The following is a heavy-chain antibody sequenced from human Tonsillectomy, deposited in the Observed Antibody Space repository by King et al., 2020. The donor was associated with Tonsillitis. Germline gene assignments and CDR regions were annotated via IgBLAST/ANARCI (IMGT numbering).Heavy chain of an antibody. V-gene: IGHV4-34*01. Sequence: VQLQQWGAGLLKPSETLSLTCAVYGGSFSDYYWSWIRQPPGKGLEWIGEINHSVGTNYNPSLKSRVTISVDTSKNQFSLKLNSVTAADSAVYFCARRHDYGDYLNWFEPWGQGTLVTVSS. CDR3: ARRHDYGDYLNWFEP. D-gene: IGHD4-17*01. CDR1: GGSFSDYY. J-gene: IGHJ5*02. CDR2: INHSVGT.